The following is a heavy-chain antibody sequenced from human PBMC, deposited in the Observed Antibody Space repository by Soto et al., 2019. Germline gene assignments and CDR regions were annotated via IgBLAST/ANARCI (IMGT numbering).Heavy chain of an antibody. Sequence: QVQLQESGPGLVKPSETLSLTCSVSGGSIGSYYWSWIRQPPGKGLEWIGYTYYSGSTNYNPSLKSRLTISVDTSKTQFSLKLSSVTAADTAVYYCARGGWRQIDYWGQGTLVTVSS. CDR2: TYYSGST. J-gene: IGHJ4*02. CDR3: ARGGWRQIDY. D-gene: IGHD3-3*01. CDR1: GGSIGSYY. V-gene: IGHV4-59*08.